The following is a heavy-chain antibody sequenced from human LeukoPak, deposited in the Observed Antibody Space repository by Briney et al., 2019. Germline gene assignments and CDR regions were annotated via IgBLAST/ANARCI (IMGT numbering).Heavy chain of an antibody. CDR1: GGSFSGYY. CDR3: ARGSIAARRAAAFDY. V-gene: IGHV4-34*01. CDR2: INHSGST. D-gene: IGHD6-6*01. Sequence: SETLSLTCAVYGGSFSGYYWSWIRQPPGKGLEWIGEINHSGSTNYNPSLKSRVTISVDTSENQFSLKLSSVTAADTAVYYCARGSIAARRAAAFDYWGQGTLVTVSS. J-gene: IGHJ4*02.